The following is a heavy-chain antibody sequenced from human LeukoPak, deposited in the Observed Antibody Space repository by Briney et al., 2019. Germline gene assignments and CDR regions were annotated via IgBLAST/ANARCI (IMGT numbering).Heavy chain of an antibody. D-gene: IGHD3-16*01. V-gene: IGHV3-23*01. J-gene: IGHJ4*02. CDR1: GFTFSTFA. Sequence: QPGGSLRLSCAASGFTFSTFAMSWVRQAPGKGLEWVSTISGSGGSTYYADSVKGRFTISRDNSKNTLYLQMNSLRAEDTAVYYCAKGYYDTGELFDYWGQGTLVTVSS. CDR3: AKGYYDTGELFDY. CDR2: ISGSGGST.